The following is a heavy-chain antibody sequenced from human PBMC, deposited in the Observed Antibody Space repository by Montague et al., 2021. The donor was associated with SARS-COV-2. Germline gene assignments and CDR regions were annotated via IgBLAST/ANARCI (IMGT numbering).Heavy chain of an antibody. V-gene: IGHV3-33*01. CDR2: IWYDGSNK. D-gene: IGHD3-16*02. CDR1: GFTFNIYG. CDR3: ARESPLRLGELSSIDY. J-gene: IGHJ4*02. Sequence: SLRLSCAASGFTFNIYGMHWVRQAPGKGLEWVAVIWYDGSNKYSXDSXKGRFTISRDNSKNTLYLQMNSLRAEDTAVYYCARESPLRLGELSSIDYWGQGTLVTVSS.